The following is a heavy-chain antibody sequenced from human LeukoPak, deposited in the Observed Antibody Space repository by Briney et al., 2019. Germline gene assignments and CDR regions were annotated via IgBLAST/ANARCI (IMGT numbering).Heavy chain of an antibody. Sequence: GASVKVSCKTSGYTFTGYYKHWVRQAPGQGLEWMGWINPNSGGTHYTQKFQDRVTMTRDTSISTAYMELSSLRSDDTAVYYCAREGAAAEDVNWFDPWGQGTLVTVSS. V-gene: IGHV1-2*02. J-gene: IGHJ5*02. D-gene: IGHD6-25*01. CDR1: GYTFTGYY. CDR2: INPNSGGT. CDR3: AREGAAAEDVNWFDP.